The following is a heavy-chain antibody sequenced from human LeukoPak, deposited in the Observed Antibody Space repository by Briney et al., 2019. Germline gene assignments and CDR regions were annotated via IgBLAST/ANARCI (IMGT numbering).Heavy chain of an antibody. J-gene: IGHJ6*02. D-gene: IGHD3-3*01. CDR1: GGSFSGYY. V-gene: IGHV4-34*01. CDR2: INHSGST. CDR3: ARNRLRFLEWLSEGMDV. Sequence: SETLSLTCAVYGGSFSGYYWSWLRQPPGKGLEWLGEINHSGSTNYNPPLKSRVTISVDTSKNQFSLKLSSVTAADTAVYYCARNRLRFLEWLSEGMDVWGQGTTVTVSS.